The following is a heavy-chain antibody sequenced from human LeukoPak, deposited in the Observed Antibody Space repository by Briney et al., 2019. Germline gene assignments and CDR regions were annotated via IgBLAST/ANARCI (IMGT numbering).Heavy chain of an antibody. Sequence: SETLSLTSTVSGGSISSHFWSWIRQAPGKGLEWIGYMYYSGSSNYNPSLKSRVTISVDTSKNQFSLKLISVTAADTAVYYCATSGLYGGNSIDAFDIWGQGTMVTVSS. D-gene: IGHD4-23*01. CDR1: GGSISSHF. CDR3: ATSGLYGGNSIDAFDI. J-gene: IGHJ3*02. V-gene: IGHV4-59*08. CDR2: MYYSGSS.